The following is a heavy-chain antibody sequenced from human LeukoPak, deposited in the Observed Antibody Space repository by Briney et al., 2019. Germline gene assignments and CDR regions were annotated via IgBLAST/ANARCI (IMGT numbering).Heavy chain of an antibody. D-gene: IGHD2-2*01. CDR3: AKEGLRQEIVVVPAAY. Sequence: TGGSLRLSCAASGFTFSSYAMSWVRQAPGKGLEWVSAISGSGGSTYYADSVKGRFTISRDNSKNTLYLQMNSLRAEDTAVYYCAKEGLRQEIVVVPAAYWGQGTLVTVSS. J-gene: IGHJ4*02. CDR2: ISGSGGST. V-gene: IGHV3-23*01. CDR1: GFTFSSYA.